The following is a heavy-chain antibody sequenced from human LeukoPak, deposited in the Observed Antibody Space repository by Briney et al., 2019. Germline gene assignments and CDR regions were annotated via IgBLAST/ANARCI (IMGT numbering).Heavy chain of an antibody. CDR1: GGSISSYY. D-gene: IGHD6-19*01. J-gene: IGHJ4*02. Sequence: SETLSLTCTVSGGSISSYYWSWIRQPPGKGLEWIGYIYYSGSTNYNPSLKSRVTISVDTSKNQFSLKLSSVTAADTAVYYCARVSDSSGWYFDYWGQGTLVTVSS. V-gene: IGHV4-59*01. CDR2: IYYSGST. CDR3: ARVSDSSGWYFDY.